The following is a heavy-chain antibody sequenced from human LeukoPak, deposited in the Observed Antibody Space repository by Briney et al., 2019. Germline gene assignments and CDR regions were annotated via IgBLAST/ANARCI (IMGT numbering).Heavy chain of an antibody. V-gene: IGHV3-23*01. Sequence: GGSLRRSCAASGFTFSSYAMSWVRQAPGKGLEWVSAISGSGGSTYHADSVKGRFTISRDNSKNTLYLQMNSLRAEDTAVYYCAKDHGSWYPTGYWGQGTLVTVSS. D-gene: IGHD6-13*01. CDR2: ISGSGGST. J-gene: IGHJ4*02. CDR3: AKDHGSWYPTGY. CDR1: GFTFSSYA.